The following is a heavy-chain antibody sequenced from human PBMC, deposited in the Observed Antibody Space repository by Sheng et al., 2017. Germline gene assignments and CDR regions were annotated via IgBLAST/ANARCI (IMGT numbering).Heavy chain of an antibody. CDR3: ARDCGGDCYYYYGMDV. D-gene: IGHD2-21*02. V-gene: IGHV4-4*02. CDR1: GGSISSSNW. J-gene: IGHJ6*02. Sequence: QVQLQESGPGLVKPSGTLSLTCAVSGGSISSSNWWSWVRQPPGKGLEWIGEIYHSGSTNYNPSLKSRVTISVDKSKNQFSLKLSSVTAADTAVYYCARDCGGDCYYYYGMDVVGPRGPRVTVSS. CDR2: IYHSGST.